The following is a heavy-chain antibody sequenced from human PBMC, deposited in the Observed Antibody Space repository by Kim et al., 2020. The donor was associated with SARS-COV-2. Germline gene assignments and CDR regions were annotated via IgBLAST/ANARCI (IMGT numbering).Heavy chain of an antibody. Sequence: SETLSLTCAVYGGSFSGYYWSWIRQPPGKGLEWIGEINHSGSTNYNPSLKSRVTISVDTSKNQFSLKLSSVTAADTAVYYCARGSRIYSAANPYYFDYWGQGTLVTVSS. CDR1: GGSFSGYY. J-gene: IGHJ4*02. V-gene: IGHV4-34*01. D-gene: IGHD6-13*01. CDR3: ARGSRIYSAANPYYFDY. CDR2: INHSGST.